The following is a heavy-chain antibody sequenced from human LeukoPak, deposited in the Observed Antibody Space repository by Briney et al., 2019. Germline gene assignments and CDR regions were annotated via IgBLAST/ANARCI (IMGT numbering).Heavy chain of an antibody. D-gene: IGHD3-22*01. CDR2: IYYSGST. Sequence: SETLSLTCTVSGGSISSSSYYWGWIRQPPGKGLEWLGSIYYSGSTYYNPSLKSRVTISVDTSKNQFSLKLSSVTAADTAVYYCARRYYDSSGYNYYFDYWGQGTLVTVSS. CDR1: GGSISSSSYY. CDR3: ARRYYDSSGYNYYFDY. J-gene: IGHJ4*02. V-gene: IGHV4-39*01.